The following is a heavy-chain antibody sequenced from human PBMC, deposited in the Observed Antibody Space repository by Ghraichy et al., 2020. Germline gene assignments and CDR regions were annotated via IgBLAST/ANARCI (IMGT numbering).Heavy chain of an antibody. Sequence: GESLNISCSASGFNFSSNWMSWVRQAPGKGLEWVANIRQDGVSKYYVDSARGRFSISRDNAKSSLYLQMDSLRADDTGVYYCVRAADGYQWGRGTLVTVTS. CDR2: IRQDGVSK. CDR1: GFNFSSNW. CDR3: VRAADGYQ. D-gene: IGHD5-24*01. J-gene: IGHJ4*02. V-gene: IGHV3-7*04.